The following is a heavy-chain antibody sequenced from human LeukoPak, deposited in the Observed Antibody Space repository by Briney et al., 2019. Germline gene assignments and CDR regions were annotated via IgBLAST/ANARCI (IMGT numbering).Heavy chain of an antibody. V-gene: IGHV1-46*01. J-gene: IGHJ2*01. CDR3: ARDRSTLHYYYGSGSYPDWYFDL. Sequence: AASVKVSCKGSGYTFTSYYMHWVRQAPGQELEWMGIINPSGGSTSYAQKFQGRVTMTRDTSTSTVYMELSSLRSEDTAVYYCARDRSTLHYYYGSGSYPDWYFDLWGRGTLVTVSS. CDR2: INPSGGST. D-gene: IGHD3-10*01. CDR1: GYTFTSYY.